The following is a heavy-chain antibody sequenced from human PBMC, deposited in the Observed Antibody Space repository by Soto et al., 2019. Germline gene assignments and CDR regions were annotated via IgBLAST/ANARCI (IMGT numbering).Heavy chain of an antibody. CDR2: IIPIFGTA. D-gene: IGHD3-3*01. Sequence: QVQLVQSGAEVKKPGSSVKVSCKASGGTFSSYAISWVRQAPGQGLEWKGGIIPIFGTANYAQKFQGRVTITADEXXXXXXXXXXXXXXXXXXXXXCARGTYYDFWSGYYPFYYFDYWGQGTLVTVSS. CDR1: GGTFSSYA. CDR3: ARGTYYDFWSGYYPFYYFDY. J-gene: IGHJ4*02. V-gene: IGHV1-69*01.